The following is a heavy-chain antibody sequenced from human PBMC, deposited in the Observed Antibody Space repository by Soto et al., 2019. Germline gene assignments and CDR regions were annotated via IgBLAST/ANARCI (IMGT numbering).Heavy chain of an antibody. CDR1: GGTFSGYA. D-gene: IGHD2-15*01. CDR3: ATHSLGTSSPPYFDN. Sequence: QVQLVQSGAEVKKPGSSVKVSCQASGGTFSGYALTWVRQAPGQGLEWMGEFVPLFGSTNYAQKFAGRITIIADESTSTGYMELSTLRSGDTAVYYCATHSLGTSSPPYFDNWGQGTLVTVSS. J-gene: IGHJ4*02. V-gene: IGHV1-69*01. CDR2: FVPLFGST.